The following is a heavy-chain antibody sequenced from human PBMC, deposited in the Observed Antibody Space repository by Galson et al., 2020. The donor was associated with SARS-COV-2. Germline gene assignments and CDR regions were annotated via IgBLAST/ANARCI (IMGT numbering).Heavy chain of an antibody. CDR2: IKSKTDGGTT. V-gene: IGHV3-15*01. J-gene: IGHJ4*02. CDR3: STPAYSNSWSEMDY. Sequence: GESLKISCVVSGFTFSDAWMTWVRQGPGKGLEWVGRIKSKTDGGTTGYAASVKGRFTISRDDSKNTLYLQMDSLRTEDTAVYYCSTPAYSNSWSEMDYWGQGTLVTVSS. D-gene: IGHD6-19*01. CDR1: GFTFSDAW.